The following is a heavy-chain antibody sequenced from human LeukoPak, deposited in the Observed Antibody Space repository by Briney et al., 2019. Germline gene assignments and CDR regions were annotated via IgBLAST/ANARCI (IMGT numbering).Heavy chain of an antibody. CDR3: AKDHYGDYFSTGAFDI. V-gene: IGHV3-23*01. D-gene: IGHD4-17*01. J-gene: IGHJ3*02. CDR2: ISGSGGST. Sequence: QAGGSLRLSCAASGFTFSSFDTSWVRQAPGEGLEWVSAISGSGGSTYNADSVKGRFTISRDNSKNTMYLQMNSLRAEDTAVYYCAKDHYGDYFSTGAFDIWGQGTTVIVSS. CDR1: GFTFSSFD.